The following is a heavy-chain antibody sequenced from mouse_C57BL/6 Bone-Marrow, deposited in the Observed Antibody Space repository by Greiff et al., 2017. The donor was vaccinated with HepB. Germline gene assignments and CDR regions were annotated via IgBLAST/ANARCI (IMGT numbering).Heavy chain of an antibody. CDR2: IYPRSGNT. Sequence: QVQLQQSGAELARPGASVKLSCKASGYTFTSYGISWVKQRTGQGLEWIGEIYPRSGNTYYNEKFKGKATLTADKSSSTAYMELRSLTSEDSAVYFCARSITNYFDYWGQGTTLTVSS. V-gene: IGHV1-81*01. CDR1: GYTFTSYG. J-gene: IGHJ2*01. D-gene: IGHD2-4*01. CDR3: ARSITNYFDY.